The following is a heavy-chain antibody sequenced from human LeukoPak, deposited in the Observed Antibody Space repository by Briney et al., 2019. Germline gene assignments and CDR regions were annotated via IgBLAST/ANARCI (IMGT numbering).Heavy chain of an antibody. J-gene: IGHJ5*02. CDR1: GGTFSSYA. CDR2: INPSGGST. Sequence: WASVKVSCKASGGTFSSYAISWVRQAPGQGLEWMGIINPSGGSTSYAQKFQGRVTMTRDMSTSTVYMELSSLRSEDTAVYYCARGKQWLVRSRGNWFDPWGQGTLVTVSS. CDR3: ARGKQWLVRSRGNWFDP. D-gene: IGHD6-19*01. V-gene: IGHV1-46*01.